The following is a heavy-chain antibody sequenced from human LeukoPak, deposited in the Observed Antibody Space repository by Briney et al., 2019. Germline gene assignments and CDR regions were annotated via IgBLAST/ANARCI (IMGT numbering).Heavy chain of an antibody. CDR3: ARSQYGSGSHYNDDY. CDR1: GFTFSSYS. V-gene: IGHV3-21*01. Sequence: GGSLRLSCAASGFTFSSYSMNWVRQAPGKGLEWVSSISSSSSYIYYADSVKGRFTISRDNAKNSLYLQMNSLRAEDTAVYYCARSQYGSGSHYNDDYWGQGTLVTVSS. D-gene: IGHD3-10*01. CDR2: ISSSSSYI. J-gene: IGHJ4*02.